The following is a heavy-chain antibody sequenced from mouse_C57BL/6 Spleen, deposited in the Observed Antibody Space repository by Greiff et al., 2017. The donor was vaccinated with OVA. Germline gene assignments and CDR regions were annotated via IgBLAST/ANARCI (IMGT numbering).Heavy chain of an antibody. CDR1: GYTFTDYY. CDR2: INPYNGGT. D-gene: IGHD1-1*01. Sequence: VQLKESGPVLVKPGASVKMSCKASGYTFTDYYMNWVKQSHGKSLEWIGVINPYNGGTSYNQKFKGKATLTVDTSSSTAYMELNSLTSEDSAVYYCARVTTVVATRYYYAMDYWGQGTSVTVSS. J-gene: IGHJ4*01. CDR3: ARVTTVVATRYYYAMDY. V-gene: IGHV1-19*01.